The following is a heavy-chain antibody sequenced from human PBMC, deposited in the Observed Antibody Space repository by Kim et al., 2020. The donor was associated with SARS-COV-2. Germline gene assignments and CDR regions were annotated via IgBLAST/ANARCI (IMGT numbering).Heavy chain of an antibody. J-gene: IGHJ4*02. CDR3: ASSRSAEAGDYCFDF. CDR2: IYNSGST. D-gene: IGHD2-21*01. Sequence: SETLSLTCTVSGGSISNYYWSWLRQPPGKGLEWIGHIYNSGSTNYNPSFKSRATISVDTSKNHLFLKLSSVTAADTAVYYCASSRSAEAGDYCFDFWGQGALVTVSS. CDR1: GGSISNYY. V-gene: IGHV4-59*01.